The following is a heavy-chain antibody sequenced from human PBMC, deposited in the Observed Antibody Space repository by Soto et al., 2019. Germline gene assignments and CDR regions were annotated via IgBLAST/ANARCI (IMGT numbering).Heavy chain of an antibody. Sequence: GASVKVSCKASGYTFTGYYMHWVRQAPGQGLEWMGWINPNSGGTNYAQKFQGWVTMTRDTSISTAYMELSRLRSDDTAVYYCARASSPVQLERLREKKYYYYYYMDVWGKGTTVTVSS. V-gene: IGHV1-2*04. CDR1: GYTFTGYY. CDR2: INPNSGGT. D-gene: IGHD1-1*01. J-gene: IGHJ6*03. CDR3: ARASSPVQLERLREKKYYYYYYMDV.